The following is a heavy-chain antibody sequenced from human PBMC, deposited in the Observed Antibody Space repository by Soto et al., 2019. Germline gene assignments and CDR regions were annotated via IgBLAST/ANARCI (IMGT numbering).Heavy chain of an antibody. CDR1: GGSVSSTQW. D-gene: IGHD1-26*01. Sequence: SETLSLTCAVSGGSVSSTQWWTWVRQAPGKGLEWLGDIYHVGITKYNPALKSRVTMSVDKSNKHFSLSLRSVTAADTAVYYCARGLITGSQYSGGWYYFASWGQGTPVTVSS. J-gene: IGHJ4*02. CDR2: IYHVGIT. CDR3: ARGLITGSQYSGGWYYFAS. V-gene: IGHV4-4*02.